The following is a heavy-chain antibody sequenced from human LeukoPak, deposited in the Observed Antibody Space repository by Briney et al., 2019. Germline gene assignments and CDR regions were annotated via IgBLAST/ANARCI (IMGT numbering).Heavy chain of an antibody. CDR1: GFTFSSYW. D-gene: IGHD1-26*01. V-gene: IGHV3-7*01. CDR3: ATIHSGSYYMGFDY. Sequence: GGSLRLSCAASGFTFSSYWMIWVRQAPGKGLEWVANIKQDGSEKYYVDSVKGRFTISKDNAKNSLYLQMHSLRAEDTAVYYCATIHSGSYYMGFDYWGQGTLVTVSS. J-gene: IGHJ4*02. CDR2: IKQDGSEK.